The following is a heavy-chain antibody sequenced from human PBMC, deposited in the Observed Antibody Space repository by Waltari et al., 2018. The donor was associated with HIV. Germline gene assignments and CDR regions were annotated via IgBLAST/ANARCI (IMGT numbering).Heavy chain of an antibody. CDR2: MNPNSGNT. CDR3: ARNDQLIRYFVY. Sequence: QVQLVQSGAEVKKPGASVKVSCKAAGYTFPSYDVNWVRQATGQGLEWMGWMNPNSGNTGYAQKFQGRISLTRNTSISTAYMELSSLTSEDTAVYYCARNDQLIRYFVYWGQGTLVTVSS. D-gene: IGHD3-9*01. V-gene: IGHV1-8*01. CDR1: GYTFPSYD. J-gene: IGHJ4*02.